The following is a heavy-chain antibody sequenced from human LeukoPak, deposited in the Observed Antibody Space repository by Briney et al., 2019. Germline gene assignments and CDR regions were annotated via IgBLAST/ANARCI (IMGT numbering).Heavy chain of an antibody. V-gene: IGHV4-39*07. CDR1: GASISSSGSF. J-gene: IGHJ4*02. CDR2: ISHSGTT. CDR3: TRDLGYWLIDY. D-gene: IGHD5-18*01. Sequence: PSETLSLTCAVSGASISSSGSFWGWFRQPPGKGLELLGTISHSGTTYFNPSLKSRLTISTDTSRNNFSLRLTSVTAADTAIYYCTRDLGYWLIDYWGQGTLVTVSS.